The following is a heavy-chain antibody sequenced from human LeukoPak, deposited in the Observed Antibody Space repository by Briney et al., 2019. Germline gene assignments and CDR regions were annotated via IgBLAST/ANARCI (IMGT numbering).Heavy chain of an antibody. Sequence: GGXLRLSCAASGFTFSRYAMSWVRQAPGKGLEWVSAISVICGTTYSADSVKGRFTISGDNPKNPLYLQMNSLRAEDTAVYYCAKDRGHDYVHYWGQGTLVTVSS. CDR1: GFTFSRYA. V-gene: IGHV3-23*01. D-gene: IGHD4-17*01. CDR2: ISVICGTT. CDR3: AKDRGHDYVHY. J-gene: IGHJ4*02.